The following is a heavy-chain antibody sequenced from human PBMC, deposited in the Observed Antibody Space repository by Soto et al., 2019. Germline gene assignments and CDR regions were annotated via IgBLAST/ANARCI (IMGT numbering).Heavy chain of an antibody. D-gene: IGHD3-22*01. CDR2: ISSSSSTI. Sequence: GGSLRLSCAASGFTFSSYSMNWVRQAPGKGLEWVSYISSSSSTIYYADSVKGRFTISRDNAKNSLYLQMNSLRDEDTAVYYCARDLRAVRFSMIVVVDPDYWGQGTLVTVSS. V-gene: IGHV3-48*02. CDR3: ARDLRAVRFSMIVVVDPDY. J-gene: IGHJ4*02. CDR1: GFTFSSYS.